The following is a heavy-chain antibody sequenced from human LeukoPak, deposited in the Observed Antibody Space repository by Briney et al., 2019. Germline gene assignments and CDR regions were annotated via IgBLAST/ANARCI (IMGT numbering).Heavy chain of an antibody. Sequence: SETLSLTCAVYGESFSNYYWSWIRQPPGKGLEWTGEINHSGSTNYNPSLKSRVTISVDTSKNQFSLKLSSVTAADTAVYYCARGPAVAATRGAFDIWGQGTMVTVSS. V-gene: IGHV4-34*01. J-gene: IGHJ3*02. CDR3: ARGPAVAATRGAFDI. CDR1: GESFSNYY. D-gene: IGHD6-19*01. CDR2: INHSGST.